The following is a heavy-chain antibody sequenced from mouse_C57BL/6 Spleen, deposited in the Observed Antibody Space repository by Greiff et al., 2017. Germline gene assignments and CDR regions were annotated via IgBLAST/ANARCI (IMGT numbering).Heavy chain of an antibody. CDR3: TTGYSKRYFDV. V-gene: IGHV14-1*01. J-gene: IGHJ1*03. D-gene: IGHD2-5*01. CDR2: IDPEGGDT. CDR1: GFNIKDYY. Sequence: EVQLQQSGAELVRPGASVKLSCTASGFNIKDYYMHWVKQRPEQGLEWIGRIDPEGGDTEYAAKFQSKATMTADTSSNTAYLQLSSLTSEDTAVDYCTTGYSKRYFDVWGTGTTVTVSS.